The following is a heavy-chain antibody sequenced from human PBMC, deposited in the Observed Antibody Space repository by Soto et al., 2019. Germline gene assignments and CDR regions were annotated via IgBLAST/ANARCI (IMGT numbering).Heavy chain of an antibody. CDR2: IYYTGRT. Sequence: QVQLHESGPGLVKPSDTLSLTCAVSGSSIRSDYWWGWIRLAPGKELEWIGYIYYTGRTYYNPSLNSRFTMSVDTSKNQFSLRLSSVSAVDTAVSFCARTFVYGYPYGLDVWGQGNTVTVSS. V-gene: IGHV4-28*01. CDR1: GSSIRSDYW. CDR3: ARTFVYGYPYGLDV. J-gene: IGHJ6*02. D-gene: IGHD4-17*01.